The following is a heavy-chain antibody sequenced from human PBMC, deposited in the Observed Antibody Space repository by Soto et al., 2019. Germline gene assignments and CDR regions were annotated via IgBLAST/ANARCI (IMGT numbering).Heavy chain of an antibody. V-gene: IGHV1-69*01. Sequence: SEKVSCKAFGGTFSSHAIIWVRQAPGQGLEWMGGIIPIFGTANYAQKFQGRVTITADESTSTAYMELSSLRSEDTAVYYCARKGGGHYPMDVWGQGTTVTVSS. CDR3: ARKGGGHYPMDV. CDR1: GGTFSSHA. J-gene: IGHJ6*02. CDR2: IIPIFGTA. D-gene: IGHD3-22*01.